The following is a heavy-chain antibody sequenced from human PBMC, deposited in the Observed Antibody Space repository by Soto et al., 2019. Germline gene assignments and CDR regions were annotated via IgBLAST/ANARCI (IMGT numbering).Heavy chain of an antibody. CDR3: ARDDGATSYYFDY. D-gene: IGHD1-26*01. CDR1: GFTFSSYG. CDR2: IWYDGSNK. Sequence: QVQLVESGGGVVQPGRSLRLSCAASGFTFSSYGMHWVRQAPGKGLEWVAVIWYDGSNKYYADSVKGRFTISRDNSKNTLYLQMNSLRAEDTAVYYCARDDGATSYYFDYWGQGTLVTVSS. V-gene: IGHV3-33*01. J-gene: IGHJ4*02.